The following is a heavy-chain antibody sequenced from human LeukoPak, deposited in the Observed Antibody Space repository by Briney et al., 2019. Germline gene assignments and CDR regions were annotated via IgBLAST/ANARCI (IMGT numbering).Heavy chain of an antibody. D-gene: IGHD6-6*01. Sequence: GSLRLSCAASGFTFSSYYIHWVRQAPGKGLVWVSRINTDGSSTAYADSVKGRFTISRDNAENTLYLQMNSLRAEDTAVYFCARVGGSSDFDYWGQGTLVTVSS. CDR1: GFTFSSYY. J-gene: IGHJ4*02. CDR2: INTDGSST. CDR3: ARVGGSSDFDY. V-gene: IGHV3-74*01.